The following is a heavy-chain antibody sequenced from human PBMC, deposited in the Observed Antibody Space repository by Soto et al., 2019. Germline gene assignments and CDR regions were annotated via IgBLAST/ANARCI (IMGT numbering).Heavy chain of an antibody. V-gene: IGHV1-18*04. CDR3: ARDTDSTGWRYYYYDGLDF. Sequence: DSVKPSCKASGYTITSNGISWVRQAPGQGLAWMGWISAYNGNTNYAQKLQGRVTMTTDTSTSTAYMELRSLRSDDTAVYYCARDTDSTGWRYYYYDGLDFWGQGTTVTVSS. CDR1: GYTITSNG. D-gene: IGHD6-19*01. CDR2: ISAYNGNT. J-gene: IGHJ6*02.